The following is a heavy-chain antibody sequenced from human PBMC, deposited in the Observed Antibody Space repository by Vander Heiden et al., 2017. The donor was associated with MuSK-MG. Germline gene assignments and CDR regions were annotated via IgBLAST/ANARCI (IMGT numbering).Heavy chain of an antibody. D-gene: IGHD3-3*01. CDR3: TRGRYDFWSGYFPFDY. Sequence: EVQLVESGGGLVQPGRSLRLSCTASGFTFGDYAMSWFRQAPGKGLEWVGFIRSQAYGGTTEYAASVIGRFTISRDDSKSIAYLQMNSMKTDETAVYYCTRGRYDFWSGYFPFDYWGQGRLVTVSP. CDR2: IRSQAYGGTT. V-gene: IGHV3-49*03. CDR1: GFTFGDYA. J-gene: IGHJ4*02.